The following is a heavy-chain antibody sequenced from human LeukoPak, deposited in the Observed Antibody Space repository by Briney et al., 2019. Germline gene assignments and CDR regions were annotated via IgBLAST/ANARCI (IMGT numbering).Heavy chain of an antibody. J-gene: IGHJ5*02. Sequence: SQTLSLTCAVSGGSISSGGYSWSWIRQPPGKGLEWIGYIYHSGSTYYNPSLESRVTISVDRSKNQFSLKLSSVTAADTAVYYCARVMVREGNWFDPWGQGTLVTVSS. CDR1: GGSISSGGYS. CDR3: ARVMVREGNWFDP. D-gene: IGHD3-10*01. CDR2: IYHSGST. V-gene: IGHV4-30-2*01.